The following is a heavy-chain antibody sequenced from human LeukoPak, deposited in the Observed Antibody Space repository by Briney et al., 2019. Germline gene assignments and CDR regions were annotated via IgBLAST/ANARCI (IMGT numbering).Heavy chain of an antibody. CDR1: GGTFSSYA. Sequence: GASVKVSCKASGGTFSSYAISWVRQAPGQGLEWMGQIIPIFGTTNSAQKFQGRVTITADKSTSTAYMELSSLRSDDTAVYYCARELEYSSSWYLDYYYYMDVWGKGTTVTVSS. V-gene: IGHV1-69*06. J-gene: IGHJ6*03. D-gene: IGHD6-13*01. CDR2: IIPIFGTT. CDR3: ARELEYSSSWYLDYYYYMDV.